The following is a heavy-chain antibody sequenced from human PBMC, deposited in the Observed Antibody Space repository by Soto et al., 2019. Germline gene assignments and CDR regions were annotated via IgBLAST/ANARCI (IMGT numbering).Heavy chain of an antibody. J-gene: IGHJ4*02. CDR2: INQGESEK. CDR1: GFTFSSYW. CDR3: ARPSGYCSGGSCFPFDY. V-gene: IGHV3-7*01. D-gene: IGHD2-15*01. Sequence: EVHLVESGGDLVQPGGSLRLSCAASGFTFSSYWMTWVRQAPGKGLEWVANINQGESEKYYLDSVKGRFTISRDNVKNSLYLQMNGPRAEDTAVYFCARPSGYCSGGSCFPFDYWGRGTLVTVSS.